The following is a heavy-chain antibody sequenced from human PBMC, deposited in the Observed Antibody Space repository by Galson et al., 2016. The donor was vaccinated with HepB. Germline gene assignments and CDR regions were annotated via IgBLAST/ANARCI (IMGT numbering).Heavy chain of an antibody. CDR3: AKRWNYSGNDLDP. Sequence: SLRLSCAASGFVFHNYAVSWVRQAPGKGLEWVSIVSGNGSSTFYADSVKGRFISSSDNSKNQVSLQMSSLRVEDTAIYYCAKRWNYSGNDLDPWGQGTLVTVSS. D-gene: IGHD5-12*01. V-gene: IGHV3-23*01. CDR2: VSGNGSST. CDR1: GFVFHNYA. J-gene: IGHJ5*02.